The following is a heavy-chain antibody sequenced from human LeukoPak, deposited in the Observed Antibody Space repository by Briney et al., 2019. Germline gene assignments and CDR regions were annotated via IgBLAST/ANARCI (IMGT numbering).Heavy chain of an antibody. Sequence: PSETLSLTCAVYGGSFSGYYWSWVRQAPGKGLEWVSAISGSGGSTYYADSVKGRFTISRDNSKNTLYLQMNSLRAEDTAVYYCAKDRPIVVVVAATRVRRFDYWGQGTLVTVSS. CDR1: GGSFSGYY. CDR2: ISGSGGST. V-gene: IGHV3-23*01. CDR3: AKDRPIVVVVAATRVRRFDY. D-gene: IGHD2-15*01. J-gene: IGHJ4*02.